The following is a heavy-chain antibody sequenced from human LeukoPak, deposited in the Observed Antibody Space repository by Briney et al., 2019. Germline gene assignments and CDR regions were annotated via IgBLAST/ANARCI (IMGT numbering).Heavy chain of an antibody. V-gene: IGHV3-30-3*01. J-gene: IGHJ4*02. Sequence: GGSLRLSCAASGFTFSDYAMHWVRQAPGKGLEWVAVISYDGSNKYYADSVKGRFTISRDNSKNTLYLQMNSLRAEDTAVYYCARGDSSSQAFDYWGQGTLVTVSS. CDR3: ARGDSSSQAFDY. CDR2: ISYDGSNK. D-gene: IGHD6-6*01. CDR1: GFTFSDYA.